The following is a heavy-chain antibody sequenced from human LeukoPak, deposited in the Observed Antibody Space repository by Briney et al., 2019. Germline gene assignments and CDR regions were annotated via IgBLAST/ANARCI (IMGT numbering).Heavy chain of an antibody. J-gene: IGHJ4*02. CDR2: ISFDGSKR. D-gene: IGHD2-15*01. V-gene: IGHV3-30-3*01. CDR1: GFTFNSYA. CDR3: ARDLQCSGGSCFSDASGYFDY. Sequence: PGGSLRLSCTASGFTFNSYAMHWVRQAPGKGLEWGAVISFDGSKRLYADAVKRRFIISRDKSKKTVSLQMNSLRPEDTAVYFCARDLQCSGGSCFSDASGYFDYWGQGALVTVSS.